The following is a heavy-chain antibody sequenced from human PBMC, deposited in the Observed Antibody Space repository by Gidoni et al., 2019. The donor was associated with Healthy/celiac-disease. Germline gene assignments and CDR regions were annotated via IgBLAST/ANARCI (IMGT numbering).Heavy chain of an antibody. CDR1: GFTFSSYA. D-gene: IGHD6-13*01. Sequence: EVQLLDSGGSLVQPGGSLSLSCAASGFTFSSYAMSWVRQAPGKGLEWVSAISGSGGSTYYADSVKGRFTITRDKSKNTLYRQMNSLRAEETAVYYCAKAAREQQGLDYWGQGTLVTVSS. CDR3: AKAAREQQGLDY. CDR2: ISGSGGST. J-gene: IGHJ4*02. V-gene: IGHV3-23*01.